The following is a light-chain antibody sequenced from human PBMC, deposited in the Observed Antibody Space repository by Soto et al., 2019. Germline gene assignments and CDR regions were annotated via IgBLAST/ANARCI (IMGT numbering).Light chain of an antibody. V-gene: IGLV1-44*01. J-gene: IGLJ1*01. Sequence: QSVLTQPPSASGTPGQRVTVSCSGSGSNIGSNTVNWYQQLPGTAPKLLIYSNNQRPSGVPDRFSGSKSGTSASLAISGLQSDDEADYYCAAWDDSLNGHVFGPGTKVTVL. CDR1: GSNIGSNT. CDR2: SNN. CDR3: AAWDDSLNGHV.